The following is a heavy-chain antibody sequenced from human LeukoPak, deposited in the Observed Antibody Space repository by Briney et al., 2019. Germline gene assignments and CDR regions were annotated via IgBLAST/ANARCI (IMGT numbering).Heavy chain of an antibody. Sequence: ASVKVSCKASGYTFTDSYVHWVRQAPGQGLEWMGWINPNSGVTNCAQKFQGRVTMTRDTSINTACMELNSLGSDDTAVYFCARDGSFDFWGQGTLVTVSS. CDR3: ARDGSFDF. D-gene: IGHD2-2*03. V-gene: IGHV1-2*02. CDR2: INPNSGVT. J-gene: IGHJ4*02. CDR1: GYTFTDSY.